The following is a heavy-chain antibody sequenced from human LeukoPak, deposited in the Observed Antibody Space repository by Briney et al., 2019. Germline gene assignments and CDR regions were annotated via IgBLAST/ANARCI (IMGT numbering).Heavy chain of an antibody. D-gene: IGHD1-26*01. CDR1: GYTFTSYG. Sequence: ASVKASCKGSGYTFTSYGISWVRQAPGQGLEWMGWISAYNGNTNYAQKLQGRVTMTTDTSTSTAYMELRSLRSDDTAVYYCARDIDHTDAFDIWGQGTMVTVSS. V-gene: IGHV1-18*01. CDR3: ARDIDHTDAFDI. J-gene: IGHJ3*02. CDR2: ISAYNGNT.